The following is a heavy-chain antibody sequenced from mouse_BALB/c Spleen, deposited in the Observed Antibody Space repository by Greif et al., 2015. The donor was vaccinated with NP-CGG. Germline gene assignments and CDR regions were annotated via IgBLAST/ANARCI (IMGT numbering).Heavy chain of an antibody. CDR2: ISSGGSYT. V-gene: IGHV5-6-4*01. D-gene: IGHD2-4*01. J-gene: IGHJ3*01. CDR1: GFTFSSYT. CDR3: TAITRFAY. Sequence: VQLKESGGGLVKPGGSLKLSCAASGFTFSSYTMSWVRQTPEKRLEWVATISSGGSYTYYPDSVKGRFTISRDNAKNTLYLQMSSLKSEDTAMYYCTAITRFAYWGQGTLVTVSA.